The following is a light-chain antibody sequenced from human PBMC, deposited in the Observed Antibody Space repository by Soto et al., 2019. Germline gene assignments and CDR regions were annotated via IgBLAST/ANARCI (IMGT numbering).Light chain of an antibody. CDR1: QGISSY. Sequence: IQMTRSPPTLSASVGDRVTIACRASQGISSYLAWYQQKPGKAPKLLIYAASTLQSGVPSRFSGSGSGTDFTLTISCLQSEDFATYYCQQYYSYPRTFGQGTKVDIK. CDR3: QQYYSYPRT. CDR2: AAS. J-gene: IGKJ1*01. V-gene: IGKV1-8*01.